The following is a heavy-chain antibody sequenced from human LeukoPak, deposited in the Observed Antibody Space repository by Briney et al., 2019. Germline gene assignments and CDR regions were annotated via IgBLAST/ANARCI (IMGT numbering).Heavy chain of an antibody. CDR2: ISYDGSNK. CDR1: GFTFSSYA. J-gene: IGHJ4*02. CDR3: ARGPLYYYDSSGSLDY. D-gene: IGHD3-22*01. Sequence: GGSLRLSCAASGFTFSSYAMHWVRQAPGKGLEWVAVISYDGSNKYYADSVKGRFTISRDNSKNTLYLQMNSLRAEDTAVYYCARGPLYYYDSSGSLDYWGQGTLVTVSS. V-gene: IGHV3-30*04.